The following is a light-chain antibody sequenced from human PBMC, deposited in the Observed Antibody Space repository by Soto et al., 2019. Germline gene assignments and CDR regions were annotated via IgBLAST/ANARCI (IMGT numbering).Light chain of an antibody. J-gene: IGLJ2*01. V-gene: IGLV2-11*01. CDR3: CSFADTSRL. Sequence: QSALTQPRSLSGSPGQSLTISCTGTSSDIGGYNYVSWYQQHPGKAPKLMIYAVSKRPSGVPDRFSGSKSGNTASLTISGLQAEDEADYYCCSFADTSRLFGGGTKVTVL. CDR2: AVS. CDR1: SSDIGGYNY.